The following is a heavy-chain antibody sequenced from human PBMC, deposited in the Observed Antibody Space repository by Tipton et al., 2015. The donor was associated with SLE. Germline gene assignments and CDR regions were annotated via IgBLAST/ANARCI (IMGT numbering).Heavy chain of an antibody. CDR3: ARGVLSSSWDYYYYYMDV. V-gene: IGHV1-18*04. CDR2: ISAYNGNT. Sequence: QVQLVQSGAEVKKPGASVKVSCRASGYTFNNYDVTWLRQAPGQGLEWMGWISAYNGNTNYAQKLQGRVTMTTDTSTSTAYMELRSLRSDDTAVYYCARGVLSSSWDYYYYYMDVWGKGTTITVSS. D-gene: IGHD6-13*01. CDR1: GYTFNNYD. J-gene: IGHJ6*03.